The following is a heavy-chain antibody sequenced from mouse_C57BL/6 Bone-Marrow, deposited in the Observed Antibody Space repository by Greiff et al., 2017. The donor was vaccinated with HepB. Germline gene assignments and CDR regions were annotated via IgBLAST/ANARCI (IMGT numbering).Heavy chain of an antibody. CDR1: GYSFTSYY. CDR2: IYPGRGNT. CDR3: ARGYDGYFYAMDY. J-gene: IGHJ4*01. D-gene: IGHD2-3*01. V-gene: IGHV1-66*01. Sequence: QVQLQQSGPELVKPGASVKISCKASGYSFTSYYIHWVKQRPGQGLEWIGWIYPGRGNTKYNEKFKGKATLTADTSSSTAYMQLSSLTSEDSAVYYCARGYDGYFYAMDYWGQGTSVTVSS.